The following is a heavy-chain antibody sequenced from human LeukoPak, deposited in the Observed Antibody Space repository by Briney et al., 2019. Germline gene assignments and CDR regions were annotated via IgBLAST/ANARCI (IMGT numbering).Heavy chain of an antibody. D-gene: IGHD5-24*01. Sequence: GGSLRLSCAASGFTFSSYAMSWVRQAPGKGLEWVAAISGSGSPTHYVDSVKGRFTISRDNSKSTLYLQMNSLRVEDTAVYYCARDLDDYNTLPPLFQHWGQGTQVTVPS. V-gene: IGHV3-23*01. CDR3: ARDLDDYNTLPPLFQH. J-gene: IGHJ1*01. CDR2: ISGSGSPT. CDR1: GFTFSSYA.